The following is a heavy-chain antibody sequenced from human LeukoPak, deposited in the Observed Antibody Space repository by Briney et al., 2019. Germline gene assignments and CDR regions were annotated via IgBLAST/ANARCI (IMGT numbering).Heavy chain of an antibody. J-gene: IGHJ4*02. CDR2: IYYSGIA. CDR3: ARQVNSMAGTHFDV. D-gene: IGHD6-19*01. CDR1: SGSIGSSNYY. Sequence: SETLSLTCTVSSGSIGSSNYYWGWIRQPPGKGLEWIGSIYYSGIAYYNPTLKSRVTITVDASKSHFSLRLSSVTAADTAVYYCARQVNSMAGTHFDVWGLGTLVPVSS. V-gene: IGHV4-39*01.